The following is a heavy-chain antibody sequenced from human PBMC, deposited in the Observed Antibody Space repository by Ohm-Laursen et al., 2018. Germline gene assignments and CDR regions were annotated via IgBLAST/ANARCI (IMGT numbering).Heavy chain of an antibody. J-gene: IGHJ4*02. D-gene: IGHD3-9*01. V-gene: IGHV4-4*07. CDR3: ARNFNWENPYNFAY. CDR1: GDSINNYY. Sequence: SDTLSLTCTVSGDSINNYYWSWIRQPAGKGLEWIGRMYATGSSNYNPSLNSRVTMSVDTSRNQFSLRLTSLTAADTAVYYCARNFNWENPYNFAYWGQGILVTVSS. CDR2: MYATGSS.